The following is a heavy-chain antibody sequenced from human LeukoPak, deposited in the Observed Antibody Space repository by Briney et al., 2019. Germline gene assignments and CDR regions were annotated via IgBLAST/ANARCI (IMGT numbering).Heavy chain of an antibody. CDR2: LRGNDET. Sequence: GGSLRLSCAASGISFRNYAMSWVRQAPARGPEWVSSLRGNDETFYADSVKGRFTISRDNSKNTLYLQMNSLRAEDTAVYYCAKGGGFSSGWYVDYWGQGTLVTVSS. D-gene: IGHD6-19*01. CDR3: AKGGGFSSGWYVDY. V-gene: IGHV3-23*01. CDR1: GISFRNYA. J-gene: IGHJ4*02.